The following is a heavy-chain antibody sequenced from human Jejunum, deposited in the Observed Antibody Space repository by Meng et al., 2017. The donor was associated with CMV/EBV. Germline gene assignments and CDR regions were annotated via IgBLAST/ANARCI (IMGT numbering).Heavy chain of an antibody. Sequence: CAASGFSFSSYAMDWVRQAPGRGLEWVSTVSGSGLTTYYADSVKGRFTISRDNSGNTLYLQMNSLRVEDTAVYYCARGGVPYGMDVWGQGTTVTVSS. V-gene: IGHV3-23*01. J-gene: IGHJ6*02. CDR2: VSGSGLTT. D-gene: IGHD2-8*01. CDR1: GFSFSSYA. CDR3: ARGGVPYGMDV.